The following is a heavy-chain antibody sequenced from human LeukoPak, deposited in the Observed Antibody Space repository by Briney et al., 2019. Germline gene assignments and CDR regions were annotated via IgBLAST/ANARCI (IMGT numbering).Heavy chain of an antibody. CDR2: IIPIFGTA. Sequence: SVKASCKASGGTFSSYAISWVRQAPGQGLEWMGGIIPIFGTANYAQKFQGRVTITADKSTSTAYMELSSLRSEDTAVYYCARWSIAARRPEYNWFDPWGQGTLVTVSS. J-gene: IGHJ5*02. D-gene: IGHD6-6*01. V-gene: IGHV1-69*06. CDR1: GGTFSSYA. CDR3: ARWSIAARRPEYNWFDP.